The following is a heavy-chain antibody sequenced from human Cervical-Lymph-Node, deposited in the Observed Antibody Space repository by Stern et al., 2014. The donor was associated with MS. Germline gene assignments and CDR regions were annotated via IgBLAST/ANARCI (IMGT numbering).Heavy chain of an antibody. CDR2: IYRSGSI. CDR3: ARRGGTIATFHAYYFYGLDV. J-gene: IGHJ6*02. CDR1: GYSIDSGFY. V-gene: IGHV4-38-2*02. D-gene: IGHD2-21*01. Sequence: QVQLQESGPGLVKPSETLSLTCRVSGYSIDSGFYWDWIRQPPGKGLEWIGTIYRSGSIYHNPSLKSRVTISVDTTMNEFPLKVTSVTAADTAVYYCARRGGTIATFHAYYFYGLDVWGQGTTVTVSS.